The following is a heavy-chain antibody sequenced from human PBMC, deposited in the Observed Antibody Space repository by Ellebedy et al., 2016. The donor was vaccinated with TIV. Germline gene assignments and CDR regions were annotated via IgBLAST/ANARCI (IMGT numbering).Heavy chain of an antibody. CDR3: AKDSAASMVRGVDFDY. CDR2: ISWNSGSI. J-gene: IGHJ4*02. V-gene: IGHV3-9*03. CDR1: GFTFDDYA. D-gene: IGHD3-10*01. Sequence: SLKISCAASGFTFDDYAMHWVRQAPGKGLEWVSGISWNSGSIGYADSVKGRFTISRDNAKNSLYLQMNSLRAEDMALYYCAKDSAASMVRGVDFDYWGQGTLVTVSS.